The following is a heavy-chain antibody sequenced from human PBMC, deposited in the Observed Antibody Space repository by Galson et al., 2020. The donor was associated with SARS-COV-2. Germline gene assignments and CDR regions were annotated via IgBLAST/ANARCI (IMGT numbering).Heavy chain of an antibody. V-gene: IGHV2-70*01. CDR1: GFSLSTSGMC. CDR3: ARIPYDSSGYCLGAFDI. D-gene: IGHD3-22*01. J-gene: IGHJ3*02. CDR2: IDLDDDK. Sequence: SGPTLVKPTQTLTLTCTFSGFSLSTSGMCVSWIRQPPGKALEWLALIDLDDDKYYSTSLKTRLTISKDTSKNQVVLTMTNMDPVDTATYYCARIPYDSSGYCLGAFDIWGQGTMVTVSS.